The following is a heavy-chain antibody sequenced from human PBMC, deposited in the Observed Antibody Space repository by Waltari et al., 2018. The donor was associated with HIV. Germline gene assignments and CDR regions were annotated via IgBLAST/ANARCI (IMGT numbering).Heavy chain of an antibody. CDR1: GFTFGDYA. Sequence: EVQLVESGGGLVQPGRSLRLSCTASGFTFGDYAMSWFRQAPGKGLEWVGFIRSKAYGGTTEYAASVKGRFTISRDDSKSIAYLQMNSLKTEDTAVYYCTREAVAGTWYWGQGTLVTVSS. CDR2: IRSKAYGGTT. D-gene: IGHD6-19*01. CDR3: TREAVAGTWY. V-gene: IGHV3-49*03. J-gene: IGHJ4*02.